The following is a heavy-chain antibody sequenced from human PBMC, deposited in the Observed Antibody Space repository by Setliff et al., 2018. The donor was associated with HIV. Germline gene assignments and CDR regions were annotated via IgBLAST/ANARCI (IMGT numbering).Heavy chain of an antibody. CDR1: GFTFRSFS. V-gene: IGHV3-21*04. CDR2: ISGSGSYI. Sequence: GGSLRLSCTASGFTFRSFSMNWVRQAPGKGLEWVSSISGSGSYIFYADSLKGRFTISRDNAKNSLYLQMNSLRAEDTAVYYCASHFGYCSSTSCEGYWGQGALVTVSS. CDR3: ASHFGYCSSTSCEGY. D-gene: IGHD2-2*01. J-gene: IGHJ4*02.